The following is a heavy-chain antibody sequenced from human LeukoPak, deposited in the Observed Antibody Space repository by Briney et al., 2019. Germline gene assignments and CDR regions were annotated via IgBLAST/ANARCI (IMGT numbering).Heavy chain of an antibody. CDR1: GFTVSNNY. D-gene: IGHD1-26*01. CDR3: AKSGTYYGANTFDI. V-gene: IGHV3-53*05. CDR2: IYRGENT. Sequence: GGSLRLSCAASGFTVSNNYMSWVRQAPGKGLEWVSVIYRGENTYYADSVKGRFTISRDNSKNTLYLQMGSLRAEDMAVYYCAKSGTYYGANTFDIWGQGTMVIVSS. J-gene: IGHJ3*02.